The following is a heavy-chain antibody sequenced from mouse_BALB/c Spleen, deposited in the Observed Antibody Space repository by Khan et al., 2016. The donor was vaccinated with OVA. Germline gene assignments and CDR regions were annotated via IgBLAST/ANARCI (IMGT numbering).Heavy chain of an antibody. CDR3: TRKDYYGSSRRCLDV. CDR2: INPSNGGT. CDR1: GYMFINYY. Sequence: QVQLQQSGAELVKPGASVKLSCKASGYMFINYYIYWVKQRPGQGLEWIGEINPSNGGTHFNEKFRTKATLTVDKLSSTAYMQLSSLTYEDSAVYYCTRKDYYGSSRRCLDVWGAGTTVTVSS. D-gene: IGHD1-1*01. V-gene: IGHV1S81*02. J-gene: IGHJ1*01.